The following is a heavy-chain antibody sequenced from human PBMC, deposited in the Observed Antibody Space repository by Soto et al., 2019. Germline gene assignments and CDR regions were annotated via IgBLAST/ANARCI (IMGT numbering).Heavy chain of an antibody. V-gene: IGHV3-72*01. CDR2: IRRKANSYTT. CDR3: AMLGGWSGGSSGMDV. Sequence: EVQLVESGGGLVQPGGSLRLSCAASGLIFSDYHMDWVRQAPGKGLEWVGRIRRKANSYTTEYAAVVKGRFTTSRDDSKNSLYLQMNSLKSEDTAVYYCAMLGGWSGGSSGMDVWGQGTTVTVSS. J-gene: IGHJ6*02. CDR1: GLIFSDYH. D-gene: IGHD6-19*01.